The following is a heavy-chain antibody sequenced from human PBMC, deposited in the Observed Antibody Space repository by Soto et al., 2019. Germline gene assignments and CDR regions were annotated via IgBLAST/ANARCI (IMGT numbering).Heavy chain of an antibody. D-gene: IGHD5-18*01. CDR2: IVPSVDTT. CDR1: GGTFSRSG. CDR3: ARCPQPPDTADPYAVDV. J-gene: IGHJ6*02. Sequence: QVQLVQSGTEVKKPGASVKVSCKASGGTFSRSGFHWVRQAPGQGLEWMGMIVPSVDTTNYAKKFQARVTISADHFTSTVYMELRSLRSEATAVYYCARCPQPPDTADPYAVDVWGQGTRVIVSS. V-gene: IGHV1-69*18.